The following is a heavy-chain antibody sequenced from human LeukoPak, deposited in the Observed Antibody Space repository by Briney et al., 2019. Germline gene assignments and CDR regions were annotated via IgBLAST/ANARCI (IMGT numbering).Heavy chain of an antibody. Sequence: KPSETLSVTCTVSGGSISSYYWSWIRQTPREGLEWMGHIYYSVGINYNTSLKSRVTISVDTSKNQFSLKLSSVTAADTAVYYCARAFSDYYWYFDLWGRGTLVTVSS. V-gene: IGHV4-59*01. CDR2: IYYSVGI. CDR1: GGSISSYY. CDR3: ARAFSDYYWYFDL. J-gene: IGHJ2*01. D-gene: IGHD4-17*01.